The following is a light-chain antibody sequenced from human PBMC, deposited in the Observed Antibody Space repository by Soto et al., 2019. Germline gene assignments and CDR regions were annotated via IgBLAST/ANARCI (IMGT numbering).Light chain of an antibody. CDR2: KTS. Sequence: DIHMTQSPSTLSASIDDRVTIACRASQSLTMWLAWYQQNPGKAPNLLIYKTSSLESGVPSRFTGSGSGTDFTLTVRSLQPDEFATYYCEQWAECPRTFGNGNKVAV. CDR3: EQWAECPRT. CDR1: QSLTMW. V-gene: IGKV1-5*03. J-gene: IGKJ1*01.